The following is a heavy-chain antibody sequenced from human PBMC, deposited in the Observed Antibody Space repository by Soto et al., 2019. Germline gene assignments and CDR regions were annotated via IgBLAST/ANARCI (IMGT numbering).Heavy chain of an antibody. CDR2: IYFGGTT. J-gene: IGHJ6*02. D-gene: IGHD5-18*01. Sequence: SETLSLTCTVSGGSISSYYWSWIRQPPGKGLEWVGYIYFGGTTSYNPSLKSRVTISLETSNSQFSLKLSSVTAADTAVYYCARSRGYSYGYPYYYYGMDVWGQGTTVTVSS. CDR1: GGSISSYY. V-gene: IGHV4-59*12. CDR3: ARSRGYSYGYPYYYYGMDV.